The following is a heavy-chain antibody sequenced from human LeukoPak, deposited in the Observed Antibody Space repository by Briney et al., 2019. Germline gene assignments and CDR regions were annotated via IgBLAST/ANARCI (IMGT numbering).Heavy chain of an antibody. CDR1: GGSFSGYY. J-gene: IGHJ5*02. Sequence: PSETLSLTCAVYGGSFSGYYWSWIRQPPGKGLEWIGEINHSGSTNYNPSLKSRVTISVDTSKNRFSLKLSSVTAADTAVYYCARGVVGTMVRGVGLNWFDPWGQGTLVTVSS. D-gene: IGHD3-10*01. CDR3: ARGVVGTMVRGVGLNWFDP. CDR2: INHSGST. V-gene: IGHV4-34*01.